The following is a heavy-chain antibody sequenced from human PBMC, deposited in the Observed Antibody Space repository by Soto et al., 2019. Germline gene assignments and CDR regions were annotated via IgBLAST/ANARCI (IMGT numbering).Heavy chain of an antibody. D-gene: IGHD2-15*01. Sequence: PGGSLRLSCAASGFTSSTYDMHWVRQVKGKGLECVSGIGVVGDTYYARSVRGRFTSSRENVRQSLYLQMNNLRAGDTAVYYCVRGSFCSGGPCYPVGAFDIWGQGTMVTVS. CDR2: IGVVGDT. V-gene: IGHV3-13*01. CDR3: VRGSFCSGGPCYPVGAFDI. CDR1: GFTSSTYD. J-gene: IGHJ3*02.